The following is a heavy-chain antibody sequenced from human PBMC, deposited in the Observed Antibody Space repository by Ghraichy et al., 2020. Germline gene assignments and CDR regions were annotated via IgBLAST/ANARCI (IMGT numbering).Heavy chain of an antibody. CDR2: ISGSGGST. CDR3: AKDLSSYGDYGV. V-gene: IGHV3-23*01. D-gene: IGHD4-17*01. J-gene: IGHJ6*02. CDR1: GFTFSSYA. Sequence: GGSLRLSCAASGFTFSSYAMSWVRQAPGKGLEWVSAISGSGGSTYYADSVRGRFTISRDNSKSTLYLQMNSLRAEDTAVYYCAKDLSSYGDYGVWGQGTTVTVSS.